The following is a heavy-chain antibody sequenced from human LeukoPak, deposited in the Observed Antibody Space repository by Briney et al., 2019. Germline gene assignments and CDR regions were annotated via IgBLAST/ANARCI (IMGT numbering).Heavy chain of an antibody. J-gene: IGHJ4*02. CDR1: GDSITSNNW. CDR2: MFHSGST. CDR3: ARISNNWYQGGYDN. D-gene: IGHD1-14*01. Sequence: SETLSLTCAVSGDSITSNNWWTWVRQPPGKGLEWLGEMFHSGSTSHNPSLQSRLSMSMDKSRNQFYLQLNSVTAADTAVYYCARISNNWYQGGYDNWGQGTLVTVSS. V-gene: IGHV4-4*02.